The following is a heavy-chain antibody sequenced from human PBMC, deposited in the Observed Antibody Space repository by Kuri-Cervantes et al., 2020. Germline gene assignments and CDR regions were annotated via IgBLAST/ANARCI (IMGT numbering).Heavy chain of an antibody. CDR1: GFTFDDYA. CDR3: ARDRHYNSGTYWKIDAFDI. CDR2: IRYDGSNT. J-gene: IGHJ3*02. Sequence: GESLKISCAASGFTFDDYAMHWVRQAPGKGLEWVAFIRYDGSNTYYADSVKGRFTISRDNSKNTLYLQMNSLRAEDTAVYYCARDRHYNSGTYWKIDAFDIWGQGTMVTVSS. V-gene: IGHV3-30*02. D-gene: IGHD3-10*01.